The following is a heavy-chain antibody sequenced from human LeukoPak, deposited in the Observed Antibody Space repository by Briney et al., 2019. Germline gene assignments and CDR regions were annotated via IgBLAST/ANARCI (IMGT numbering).Heavy chain of an antibody. CDR3: ASVRNYGSSIDY. CDR2: INPNSGGT. D-gene: IGHD1-7*01. CDR1: GYTFTSYD. J-gene: IGHJ4*02. Sequence: VASVKVSCKASGYTFTSYDINWVRQAPGQGLEWMGWINPNSGGTNYAQKFQGRVTMTRDTSISTAYMELSRLRSDDTAVYYCASVRNYGSSIDYWGQGTLITVSS. V-gene: IGHV1-2*02.